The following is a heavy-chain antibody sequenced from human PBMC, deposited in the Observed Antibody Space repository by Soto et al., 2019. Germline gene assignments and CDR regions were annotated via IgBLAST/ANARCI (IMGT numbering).Heavy chain of an antibody. CDR1: GGSINSRGYS. D-gene: IGHD3-9*01. CDR2: INHSGST. J-gene: IGHJ6*02. CDR3: ARGGLRYFDWLLHYYGMDV. Sequence: SETLSLTCSVSGGSINSRGYSWGWIRQPPGKGLEWIGEINHSGSTNYNPSLKSRVTISVDTSKNQFSLKLSSVTAADTAVYYCARGGLRYFDWLLHYYGMDVWGQGTTVTVSS. V-gene: IGHV4-39*07.